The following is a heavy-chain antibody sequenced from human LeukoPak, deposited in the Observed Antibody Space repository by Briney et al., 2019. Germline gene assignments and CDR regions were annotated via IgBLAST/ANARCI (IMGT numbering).Heavy chain of an antibody. J-gene: IGHJ4*02. Sequence: PGGSLRLSCAASGFTFSRYSMIWVRPAPGKGVEWVSYISSSSSTIHYADSLKGRFTISRDNAKNSLYLQMNSLRDEDTAVYYCARDGFDYWGQGTLVTVSS. CDR2: ISSSSSTI. V-gene: IGHV3-48*02. CDR3: ARDGFDY. CDR1: GFTFSRYS.